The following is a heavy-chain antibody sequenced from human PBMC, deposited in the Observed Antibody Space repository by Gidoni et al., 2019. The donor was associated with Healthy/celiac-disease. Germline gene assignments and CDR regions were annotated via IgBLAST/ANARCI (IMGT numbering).Heavy chain of an antibody. J-gene: IGHJ3*02. CDR2: IYHSGST. Sequence: QVQLQESGPGLVKPSETLSLTCAVSGYSISSGYYGGWIRQPPGKGLEWIGSIYHSGSTYYNPSLKSRVTISVDTSKNQFSLKLSSVTAADTAVYYCAREKGYGDYHDAFDIWGQGTMVTVSS. V-gene: IGHV4-38-2*02. CDR1: GYSISSGYY. CDR3: AREKGYGDYHDAFDI. D-gene: IGHD4-17*01.